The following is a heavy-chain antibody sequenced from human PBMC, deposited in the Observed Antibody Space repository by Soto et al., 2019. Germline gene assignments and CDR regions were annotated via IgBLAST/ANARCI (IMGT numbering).Heavy chain of an antibody. CDR2: ISYDGTKT. J-gene: IGHJ4*02. V-gene: IGHV3-30*18. D-gene: IGHD6-19*01. CDR3: ANDRGARRQWLMDPVDS. Sequence: QVQLVESGGGVVQPGRSLRVSCAASGFTFSIYAMHWVRQAPGTGLEWVAVISYDGTKTYYADSVKGRFTISRDNSTNTVHLQMNSLRDGDAAVYYCANDRGARRQWLMDPVDSWGQGTLVTVSP. CDR1: GFTFSIYA.